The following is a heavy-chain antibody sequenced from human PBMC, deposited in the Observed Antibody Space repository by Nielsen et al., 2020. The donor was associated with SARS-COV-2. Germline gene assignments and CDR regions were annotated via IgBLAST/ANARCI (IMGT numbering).Heavy chain of an antibody. J-gene: IGHJ6*02. Sequence: RQAPGKGLEWIGFIYHSGSAYYNPSLKSRVTMSIGPSKNQFSLKLTSVTAADTAIYYCARDRRYYYYYYGLDVWGHGTTVTVSS. V-gene: IGHV4-30-2*05. CDR3: ARDRRYYYYYYGLDV. CDR2: IYHSGSA.